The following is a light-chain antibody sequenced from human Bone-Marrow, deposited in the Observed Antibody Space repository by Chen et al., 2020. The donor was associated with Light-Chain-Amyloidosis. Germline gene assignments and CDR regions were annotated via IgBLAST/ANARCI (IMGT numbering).Light chain of an antibody. CDR1: QSIGSS. V-gene: IGKV1-5*03. CDR2: TAS. Sequence: DIQLTQSPSTLSASIGDRVTITCRASQSIGSSLAWYQQKPGKAPKVLIYTASILDTGAPSRFSGSGSGTEFTLTISRLQPDDCATYYFQQYDSFWTFGQGTKVEIK. CDR3: QQYDSFWT. J-gene: IGKJ1*01.